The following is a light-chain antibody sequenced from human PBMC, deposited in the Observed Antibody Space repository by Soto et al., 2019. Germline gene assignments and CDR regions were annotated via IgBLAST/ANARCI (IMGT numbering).Light chain of an antibody. CDR2: DAS. V-gene: IGKV1-5*01. CDR3: QQYITFPYT. CDR1: QTISSW. Sequence: DIQMTQSPSTLSAPAGAGATIPCRASQTISSWLAWFQQKPGKAPDLLIYDASSLQDGVPSRFSGRGSGTEFTLTITSLQPDDFATYFCQQYITFPYTFGQGTKLEIK. J-gene: IGKJ2*01.